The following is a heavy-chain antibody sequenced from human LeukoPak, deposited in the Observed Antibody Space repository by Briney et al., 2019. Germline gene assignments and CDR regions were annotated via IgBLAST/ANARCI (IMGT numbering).Heavy chain of an antibody. J-gene: IGHJ4*02. CDR3: ARQGVRGVMVTYYFDY. V-gene: IGHV4-39*01. Sequence: SETLSLTCTVSGASISGSGYYWGWIRQPPGKGLEWIGSIYSSGSTYYNASLQSRVTISVDTSKNQFSLKLSSVTAADTAAYYCARQGVRGVMVTYYFDYWGQGTLVTVSS. D-gene: IGHD3-10*01. CDR2: IYSSGST. CDR1: GASISGSGYY.